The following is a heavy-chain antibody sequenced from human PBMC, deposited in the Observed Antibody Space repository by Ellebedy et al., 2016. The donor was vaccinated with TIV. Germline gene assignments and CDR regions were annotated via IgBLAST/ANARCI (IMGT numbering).Heavy chain of an antibody. CDR2: IYYSGST. D-gene: IGHD5-24*01. Sequence: MPSETLSLTCSVSGGSISSFSWSWIRQPPGKKLEWIGYIYYSGSTYYNPSLKSRLSISVDTSKNQFSLKLTSVTAADTAVYYCARGRWLQPYFDYWGQGTPVTVSS. V-gene: IGHV4-59*12. J-gene: IGHJ4*02. CDR3: ARGRWLQPYFDY. CDR1: GGSISSFS.